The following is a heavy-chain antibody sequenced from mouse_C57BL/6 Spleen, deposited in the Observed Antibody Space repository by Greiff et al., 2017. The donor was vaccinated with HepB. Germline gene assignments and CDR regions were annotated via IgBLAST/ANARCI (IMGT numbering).Heavy chain of an antibody. D-gene: IGHD1-1*01. V-gene: IGHV1-53*01. CDR1: GYTFTSYW. Sequence: QVQLQQPGTELVKPGASVKLSCKASGYTFTSYWMHWVKQRPGQGLEWIGNINPSNGGTNYNEKFKSKATLTVDKSSSTAYMQLSSLTSEDSAVYYCARGGITTVVADYYFDYWGQGTTLTVSS. CDR2: INPSNGGT. J-gene: IGHJ2*01. CDR3: ARGGITTVVADYYFDY.